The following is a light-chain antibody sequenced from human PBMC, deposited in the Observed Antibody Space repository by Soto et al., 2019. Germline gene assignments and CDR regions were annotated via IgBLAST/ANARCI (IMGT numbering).Light chain of an antibody. CDR2: DAS. CDR3: QQRSNWPPIT. Sequence: EIVLTQSPATLSLSPGERATLSCRASQSVSSYLAWYQQKPGQAPRLLTYDASTRAAGIPARFSGSGSGTAFTLTISSLEPEDFAVYYCQQRSNWPPITFGQGTRLEIK. J-gene: IGKJ5*01. V-gene: IGKV3-11*01. CDR1: QSVSSY.